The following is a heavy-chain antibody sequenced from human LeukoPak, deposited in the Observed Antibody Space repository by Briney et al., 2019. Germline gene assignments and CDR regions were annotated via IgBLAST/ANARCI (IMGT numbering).Heavy chain of an antibody. V-gene: IGHV3-21*01. CDR1: GFTFSSYA. Sequence: PGGSLRLSCAASGFTFSSYAMTWVRQAPGKGLEWVSSISGSGTYIYYADSMKGRFTISRDNAKNSVSLQMNSLRAEDTAVYYCARMPHYGDLNYSFDYWGQGTLVTVSS. CDR2: ISGSGTYI. J-gene: IGHJ4*02. D-gene: IGHD4-17*01. CDR3: ARMPHYGDLNYSFDY.